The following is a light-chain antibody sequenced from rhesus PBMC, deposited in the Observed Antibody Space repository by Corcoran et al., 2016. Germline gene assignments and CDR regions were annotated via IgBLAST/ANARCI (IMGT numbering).Light chain of an antibody. CDR1: ENVNNY. CDR3: QHGYGTPFT. J-gene: IGKJ3*01. Sequence: DIQMTQSPSSLSASAGDRVTITCRASENVNNYLNWYQQKPGKALNLLIYKASTLESGVPSRLSGSGSGTDYTFAISSLQPEDVATYYCQHGYGTPFTFGPGTKLDIK. CDR2: KAS. V-gene: IGKV1-74*01.